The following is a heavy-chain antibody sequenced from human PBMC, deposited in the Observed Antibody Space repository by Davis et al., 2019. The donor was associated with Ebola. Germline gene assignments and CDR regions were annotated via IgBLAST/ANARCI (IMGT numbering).Heavy chain of an antibody. V-gene: IGHV1-8*01. CDR2: MNPYSGNT. Sequence: ASVKVSCKASGYTFTKYDIAWVRQASGQGLEWMGWMNPYSGNTGYAQNFQGRVTMTRDTSISTAYMELSRLRSDDTAVYYCARDVAVAGTGYYYYGMDVWGQGTTVTVSS. D-gene: IGHD6-19*01. CDR3: ARDVAVAGTGYYYYGMDV. CDR1: GYTFTKYD. J-gene: IGHJ6*02.